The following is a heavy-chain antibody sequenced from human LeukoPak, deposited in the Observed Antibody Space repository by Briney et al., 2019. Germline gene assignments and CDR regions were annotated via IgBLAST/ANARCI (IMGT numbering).Heavy chain of an antibody. D-gene: IGHD3-3*01. J-gene: IGHJ4*02. CDR3: ARYLRFLDYFDY. Sequence: SETLSLTCTVSGGSISSYYRSWIRQPPGKGLEWIGYIYTSGSTNYNPSLKSRVTISVDTSKNQFSLKLSSVTAADTAVYYCARYLRFLDYFDYWGQGTLVTVSS. V-gene: IGHV4-4*09. CDR2: IYTSGST. CDR1: GGSISSYY.